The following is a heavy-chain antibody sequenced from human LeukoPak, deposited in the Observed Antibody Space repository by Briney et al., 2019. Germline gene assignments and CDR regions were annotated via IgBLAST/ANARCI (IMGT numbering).Heavy chain of an antibody. Sequence: PSETLSLTCTVSGGSISSSSYYWGWIHQPPGEGLEWIGSIYYSGSTYYNPSLKSRVTISVDTSKNQFSLKLSSVTAADTAVYYCARHRLRFLEWFQNAFDIWGQGTMVTVSS. CDR2: IYYSGST. V-gene: IGHV4-39*01. D-gene: IGHD3-3*01. CDR1: GGSISSSSYY. CDR3: ARHRLRFLEWFQNAFDI. J-gene: IGHJ3*02.